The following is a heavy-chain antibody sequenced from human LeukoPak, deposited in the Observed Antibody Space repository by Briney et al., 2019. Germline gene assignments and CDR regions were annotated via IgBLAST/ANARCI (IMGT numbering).Heavy chain of an antibody. V-gene: IGHV4-61*01. D-gene: IGHD1-26*01. CDR2: IYYSGST. J-gene: IGHJ2*01. CDR1: GGSVSSGNYY. Sequence: PSETLSLTCNVSGGSVSSGNYYWSWIRQPPGKGLEWIGYIYYSGSTNYNPSLKSRVTISVDTSKNQFSLKLTSVTAADTAVYYCARGVGAVYWYFDLWGRGTLVTVSS. CDR3: ARGVGAVYWYFDL.